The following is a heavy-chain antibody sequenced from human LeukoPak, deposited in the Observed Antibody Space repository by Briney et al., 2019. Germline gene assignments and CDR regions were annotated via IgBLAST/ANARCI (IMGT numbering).Heavy chain of an antibody. CDR1: GFTFSSYW. J-gene: IGHJ5*02. Sequence: PGGSLRLSCAASGFTFSSYWMHWVRQAPGKGLVWVSRINSDGSSTSYADSVKGRFTISRDNAKNTLYLQMNSLRAEDTAVYYCERVSGYYYASSGYNWFDPWGQGTLVTVSS. CDR3: ERVSGYYYASSGYNWFDP. D-gene: IGHD3-22*01. CDR2: INSDGSST. V-gene: IGHV3-74*01.